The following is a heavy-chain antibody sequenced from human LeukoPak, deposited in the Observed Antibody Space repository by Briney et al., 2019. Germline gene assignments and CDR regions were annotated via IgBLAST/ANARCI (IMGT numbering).Heavy chain of an antibody. CDR3: AGGLGYARSY. Sequence: TGGSLRLSCVPSGLTVSSNYMRWVRQAPGKGLEWVSATYSGGSTDYADSVKGRFTISRDNSKNTLYLQMNSLRVEDTAVYYCAGGLGYARSYWGQGTLVTVSS. V-gene: IGHV3-66*01. CDR2: TYSGGST. D-gene: IGHD2-2*01. J-gene: IGHJ4*02. CDR1: GLTVSSNY.